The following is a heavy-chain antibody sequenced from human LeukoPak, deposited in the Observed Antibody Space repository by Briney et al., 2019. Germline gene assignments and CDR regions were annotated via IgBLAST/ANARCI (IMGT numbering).Heavy chain of an antibody. Sequence: ASVKVSCKASGYTFTSYDINWVRQATGQGLEWMGWMNPNSGNTGYVQKFQGRVTMTRNTSINTAYMELSSLRSDDTAVYYCARGPRDGSGSSYFQHWGQGTLVTVSS. J-gene: IGHJ1*01. CDR2: MNPNSGNT. D-gene: IGHD3-10*01. V-gene: IGHV1-8*01. CDR1: GYTFTSYD. CDR3: ARGPRDGSGSSYFQH.